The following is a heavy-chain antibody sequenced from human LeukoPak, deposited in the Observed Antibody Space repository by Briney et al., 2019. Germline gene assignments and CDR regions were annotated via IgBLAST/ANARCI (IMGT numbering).Heavy chain of an antibody. CDR1: GNTFSDSY. CDR2: INANNGGT. CDR3: ARAPRSLELLWRLHS. J-gene: IGHJ4*02. V-gene: IGHV1-2*02. D-gene: IGHD2-21*01. Sequence: AASVKVSCKASGNTFSDSYIHWVRQAPGQGLEWMGWINANNGGTHTAQKFQGRITMTRDTSIGTGYLEVSRLTSGDTALYYCARAPRSLELLWRLHSWGLGTLVIVSS.